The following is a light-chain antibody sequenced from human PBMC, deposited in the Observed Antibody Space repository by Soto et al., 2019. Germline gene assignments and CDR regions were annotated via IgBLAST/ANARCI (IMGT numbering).Light chain of an antibody. CDR2: TSG. J-gene: IGKJ2*01. CDR1: QRITTY. CDR3: QQTDSNPYT. Sequence: IQMTQSPSSLYASVGDRVTITCRASQRITTYLNWYQQKPGEAPKLLISTSGTLPRGVPSSFIGRGSVTDYTLTITALRPEDFETYFFQQTDSNPYTCGQGTKLESK. V-gene: IGKV1-39*01.